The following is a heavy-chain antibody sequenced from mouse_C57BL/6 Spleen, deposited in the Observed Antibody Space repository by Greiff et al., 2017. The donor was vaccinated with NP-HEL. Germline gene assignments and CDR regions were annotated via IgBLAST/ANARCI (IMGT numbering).Heavy chain of an antibody. CDR3: ARQGVTTYDYAMDY. D-gene: IGHD2-1*01. Sequence: QVQLQQPGAELVMPGASVKLSCKASGYTFTSYWMHWVKQRPGQGLEWIGEIDPSASYTNYNQKFKGKSTLTVDKSSSTAYMQLSSLTSEDSAVYYCARQGVTTYDYAMDYWGQGTSVTVSS. J-gene: IGHJ4*01. V-gene: IGHV1-69*01. CDR1: GYTFTSYW. CDR2: IDPSASYT.